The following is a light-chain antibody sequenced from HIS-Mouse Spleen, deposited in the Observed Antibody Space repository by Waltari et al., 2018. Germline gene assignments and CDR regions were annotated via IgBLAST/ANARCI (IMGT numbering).Light chain of an antibody. Sequence: SYVLTQPPSVSVAPGKTARITCSGDALPKQYAYWYQQKPGQAPVLVIYKDSERPSGIHERFSGSSSGTTVTLTISGVQAEDEADYYCQSADSSGTYVVFGGGTKLTVL. J-gene: IGLJ2*01. CDR2: KDS. CDR1: ALPKQY. V-gene: IGLV3-25*03. CDR3: QSADSSGTYVV.